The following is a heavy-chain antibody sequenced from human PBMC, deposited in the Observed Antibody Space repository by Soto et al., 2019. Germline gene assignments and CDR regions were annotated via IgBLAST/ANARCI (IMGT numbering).Heavy chain of an antibody. Sequence: QVQLQQWGAGLLKPSETLSLTCTVNGGSLTGYYWSWIRQPPGKGLEWIGEVKDGGSTNYSPSLRGLVSISADTSKNHVYLRLNSVTAADTAVYFCARGQEGIVATHWDQGALVTVSS. V-gene: IGHV4-34*01. CDR1: GGSLTGYY. CDR2: VKDGGST. CDR3: ARGQEGIVATH. J-gene: IGHJ4*02. D-gene: IGHD5-12*01.